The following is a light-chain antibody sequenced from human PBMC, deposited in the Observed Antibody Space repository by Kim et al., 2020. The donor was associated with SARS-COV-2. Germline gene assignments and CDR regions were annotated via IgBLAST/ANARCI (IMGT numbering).Light chain of an antibody. Sequence: DIQLTQSPSFLSASVGDRVTITCRASQDISNRLAWYQLKSGKAPKLLIYLTSTLRSGVPSRFSGSGSSTEFTLTISSLQPEDFATYYCQQLNNYPTFGGGTNVEI. V-gene: IGKV1-9*01. J-gene: IGKJ4*02. CDR1: QDISNR. CDR3: QQLNNYPT. CDR2: LTS.